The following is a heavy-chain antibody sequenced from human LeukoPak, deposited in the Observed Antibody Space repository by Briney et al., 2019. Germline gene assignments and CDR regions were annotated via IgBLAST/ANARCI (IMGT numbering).Heavy chain of an antibody. Sequence: PGESLRLSCAASGFTFSSYSMNWVRQAPGKGLEWVSSISSRSSYIYYADSVKGRFTISRDNAKNSLYLQMNSLRAEDTAVYYCVGAPYGDYALGYWGQGTLVTVSS. D-gene: IGHD4-17*01. CDR2: ISSRSSYI. J-gene: IGHJ4*02. CDR3: VGAPYGDYALGY. V-gene: IGHV3-21*01. CDR1: GFTFSSYS.